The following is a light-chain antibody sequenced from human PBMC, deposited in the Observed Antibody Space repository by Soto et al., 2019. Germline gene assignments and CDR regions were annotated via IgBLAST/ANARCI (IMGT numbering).Light chain of an antibody. J-gene: IGKJ1*01. CDR1: QAVNTR. Sequence: EIVLTQSTATLSSFPGDRVTLSCRASQAVNTRLAWYQHRPGQAPRLLIYLASNRAAGVPARFSGSGSGTDFTLTISDVEPEDFAVYYCHQRQSWPRTFGQGTTVDI. CDR3: HQRQSWPRT. V-gene: IGKV3-11*01. CDR2: LAS.